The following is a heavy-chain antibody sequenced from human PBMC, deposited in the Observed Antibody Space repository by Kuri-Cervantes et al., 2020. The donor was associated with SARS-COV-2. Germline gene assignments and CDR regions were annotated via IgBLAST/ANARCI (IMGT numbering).Heavy chain of an antibody. CDR1: GFTFSSYW. J-gene: IGHJ4*02. D-gene: IGHD3-16*01. Sequence: GESLKISCAASGFTFSSYWMNWVRQAPGKGLEWVSSISSSSSYISYADSMKGRFTISRDNAKNSLYLQMNSLRAEDTAVYYCARGNYVMYSRXXTAPSDYWGQGTLVTVSS. V-gene: IGHV3-21*01. CDR3: ARGNYVMYSRXXTAPSDY. CDR2: ISSSSSYI.